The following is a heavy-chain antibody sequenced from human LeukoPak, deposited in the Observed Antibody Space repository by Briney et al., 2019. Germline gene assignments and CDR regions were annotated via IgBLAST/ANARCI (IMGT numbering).Heavy chain of an antibody. V-gene: IGHV4-59*01. Sequence: SETLSLTCTVSGGSISSYFWSWIRQPPGKGLEWIGYIYYSGSSNYNPSLKSRVTISVDTSKNQISLKVTSVTAADTAVYYCAREGGPYRPLDYSGQGTLVTVSS. CDR3: AREGGPYRPLDY. CDR2: IYYSGSS. CDR1: GGSISSYF. J-gene: IGHJ4*02.